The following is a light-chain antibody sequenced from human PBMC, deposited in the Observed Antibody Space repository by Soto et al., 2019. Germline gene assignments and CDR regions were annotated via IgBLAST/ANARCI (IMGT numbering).Light chain of an antibody. J-gene: IGKJ3*01. CDR3: QQYGSSGVT. Sequence: EIVLTQSPGTLSLSPGERATLSCRASQRVSSSQLAWYQQRPGQAPRLLVYGASTRATGIADRFSGSGSGTDFTLTIIRLEPEDFSVYYCQQYGSSGVTFGPGTKVDIK. CDR2: GAS. CDR1: QRVSSSQ. V-gene: IGKV3-20*01.